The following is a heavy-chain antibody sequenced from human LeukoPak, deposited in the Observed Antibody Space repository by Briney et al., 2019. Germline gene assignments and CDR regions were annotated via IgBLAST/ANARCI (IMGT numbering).Heavy chain of an antibody. D-gene: IGHD3-16*01. Sequence: SQTLSLTCTVSGGSISSGSYYWSWIRQPAGKGLEWIGRIYTSGSTNYNPSLKSRVAISVDASKNQFSLELSSVTAADTAVYYCARVRPIYFSGSPGWFDPWGQGTLVTVSS. V-gene: IGHV4-61*02. CDR1: GGSISSGSYY. CDR3: ARVRPIYFSGSPGWFDP. J-gene: IGHJ5*02. CDR2: IYTSGST.